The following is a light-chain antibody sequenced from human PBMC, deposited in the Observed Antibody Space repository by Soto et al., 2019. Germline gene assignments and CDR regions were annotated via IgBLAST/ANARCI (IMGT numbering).Light chain of an antibody. V-gene: IGKV3-11*01. CDR2: DAS. J-gene: IGKJ5*01. Sequence: IVLTQSPGTLSLSPGERTTLSCRASQSISRYLAWYQQKPGQAPRLLIYDASNRATGIPARFSGSGSGTDFTLTISSLEPEDFAVYYCQQYGSFPITFGQGTRLEIK. CDR3: QQYGSFPIT. CDR1: QSISRY.